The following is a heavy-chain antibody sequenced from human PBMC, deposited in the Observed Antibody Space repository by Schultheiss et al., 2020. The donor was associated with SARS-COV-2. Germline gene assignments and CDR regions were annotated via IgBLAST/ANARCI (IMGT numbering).Heavy chain of an antibody. CDR3: ARDDYGRYYYYYYGMDV. CDR2: IYHSGST. CDR1: GGSISSGGYY. Sequence: SETLSLTCTVSGGSISSGGYYWSWIRQHPGKGLEWIGEIYHSGSTNYNPSLKSRVTISVDTSKNQFSLKLSSVTAADTAVYYCARDDYGRYYYYYYGMDVWGQGTTVTVSS. D-gene: IGHD4-17*01. J-gene: IGHJ6*02. V-gene: IGHV4-31*03.